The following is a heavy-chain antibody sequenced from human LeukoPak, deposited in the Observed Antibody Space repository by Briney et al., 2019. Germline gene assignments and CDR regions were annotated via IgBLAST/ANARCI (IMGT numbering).Heavy chain of an antibody. CDR2: ISYDGSNK. D-gene: IGHD6-25*01. CDR1: GFTFSSYG. Sequence: GGSLRLSCAASGFTFSSYGMHWVRQAPGKGLEWVAVISYDGSNKYYADSVKGRFTISRDNSKNTLYLQMNSLRAEDTAVYYCAPISADPLDYWGQGTLVTVSS. J-gene: IGHJ4*02. V-gene: IGHV3-30*03. CDR3: APISADPLDY.